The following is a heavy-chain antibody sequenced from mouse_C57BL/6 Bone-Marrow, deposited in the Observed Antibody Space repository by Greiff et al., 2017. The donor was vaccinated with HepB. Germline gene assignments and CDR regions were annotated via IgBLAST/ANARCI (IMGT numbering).Heavy chain of an antibody. V-gene: IGHV1-5*01. CDR3: TIRQLRLSYAMDY. J-gene: IGHJ4*01. D-gene: IGHD3-2*02. CDR1: GYTFTSYW. CDR2: IYPGNSDT. Sequence: VQLQQSGPVLARPGASVKMSCKTSGYTFTSYWMHWVKQRPGQGLEWIGAIYPGNSDTSYNQKFKGKAKLTAVTSASTAYMELSSLTNEDSAVYYCTIRQLRLSYAMDYWGQGTSVTVSS.